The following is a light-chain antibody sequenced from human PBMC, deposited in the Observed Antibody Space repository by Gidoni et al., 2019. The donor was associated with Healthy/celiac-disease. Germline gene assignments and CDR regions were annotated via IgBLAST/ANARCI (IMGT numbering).Light chain of an antibody. CDR3: QQRSNWPPLT. CDR2: EAS. Sequence: EIVFTQSPATLSLSPGERATLSCRASQSVSSYLAWYQQKPGQAPRLLIYEASNRATGIPARLSGSGSGKDFTLTISSLEHEDFAVYYCQQRSNWPPLTFGGGTKVEIK. CDR1: QSVSSY. V-gene: IGKV3-11*01. J-gene: IGKJ4*01.